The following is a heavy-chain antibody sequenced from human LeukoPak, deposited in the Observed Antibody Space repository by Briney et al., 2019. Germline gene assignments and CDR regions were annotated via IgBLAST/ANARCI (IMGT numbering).Heavy chain of an antibody. J-gene: IGHJ5*02. V-gene: IGHV4-39*02. Sequence: SGTLSLTCTVSGDSVSSRNYLWGWIRQPPGKGLEWIGNVDYSGSTYYDPSLRGRVTISLDTSKNHFSLNLNSVSDADTAIYYCARYSRSFGWFDPWGRGTLVTVSS. CDR1: GDSVSSRNYL. D-gene: IGHD6-6*01. CDR3: ARYSRSFGWFDP. CDR2: VDYSGST.